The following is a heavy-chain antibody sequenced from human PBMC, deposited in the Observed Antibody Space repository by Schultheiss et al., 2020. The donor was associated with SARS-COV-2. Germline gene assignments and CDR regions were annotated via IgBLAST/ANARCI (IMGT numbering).Heavy chain of an antibody. V-gene: IGHV4-38-2*02. Sequence: SETLSLTCAVSGYSISSGYYWGWIRQPPGKGLDWIGSIYHSGSTYYNPSLKSRVTISVDTSKNQFSLKLSSVTAADTAVYYCARDYRVQTVGNWFDPWGQGTLVTVSS. D-gene: IGHD1-1*01. CDR1: GYSISSGYY. J-gene: IGHJ5*02. CDR3: ARDYRVQTVGNWFDP. CDR2: IYHSGST.